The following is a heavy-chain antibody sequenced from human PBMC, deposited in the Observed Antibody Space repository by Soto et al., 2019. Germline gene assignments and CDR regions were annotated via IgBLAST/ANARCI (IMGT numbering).Heavy chain of an antibody. V-gene: IGHV3-23*01. CDR3: ARGITSLVRDY. J-gene: IGHJ4*02. D-gene: IGHD3-10*01. CDR1: GFIFGSYV. Sequence: EVQLLESGGGLVQPGGSLRLSCVASGFIFGSYVMSWVRQTPGKGLEWVSAISGSDGTTYYADSVKGRFTISRDNSKTTLYLQMNSLRAEDTAIYYCARGITSLVRDYWGQGTLVTVSS. CDR2: ISGSDGTT.